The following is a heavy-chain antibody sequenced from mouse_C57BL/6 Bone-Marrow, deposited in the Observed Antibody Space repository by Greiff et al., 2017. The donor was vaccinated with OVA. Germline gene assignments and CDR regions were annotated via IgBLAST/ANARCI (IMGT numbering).Heavy chain of an antibody. J-gene: IGHJ4*01. D-gene: IGHD2-5*01. V-gene: IGHV1-15*01. CDR1: GYTFTDYE. Sequence: QVQLQQSGAELVRPGASVTLSCKASGYTFTDYEMHWVKPTPVPGLAWIGAIDPETGGPASNPQFQGKAILTADKSSSTAYMVLRSRTSEDYAVYYCTRGYSNYYAMDYWGQGTSVTVSS. CDR2: IDPETGGP. CDR3: TRGYSNYYAMDY.